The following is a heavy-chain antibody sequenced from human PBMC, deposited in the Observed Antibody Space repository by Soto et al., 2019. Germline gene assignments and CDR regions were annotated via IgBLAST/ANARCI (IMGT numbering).Heavy chain of an antibody. CDR3: ARQNYYDSSGYYRGSNWFDP. J-gene: IGHJ5*02. D-gene: IGHD3-22*01. Sequence: GESLKISCKGSGYSFTSYWIGWVRQMPGKGLEWMGIIYPGDSDTRYSPSFQGQVTISADKSISTAYLQWSSLKASDTAMYYCARQNYYDSSGYYRGSNWFDPWGQGTLVTVSS. CDR2: IYPGDSDT. CDR1: GYSFTSYW. V-gene: IGHV5-51*01.